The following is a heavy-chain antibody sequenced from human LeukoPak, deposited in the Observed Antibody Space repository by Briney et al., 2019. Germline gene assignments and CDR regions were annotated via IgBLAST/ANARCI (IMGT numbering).Heavy chain of an antibody. V-gene: IGHV4-39*01. CDR2: IYHSGST. J-gene: IGHJ5*02. CDR1: GGSIISTSFY. CDR3: ARLYYDSRGYYWFDR. Sequence: KPSEPLSLTCTVSGGSIISTSFYWGWIRQPPGKGLAWLGSIYHSGSTYDNPSLKSRVTISVDRSKNQFSLKLSSVTAADTAVYYCARLYYDSRGYYWFDRWGQGTLVTVSS. D-gene: IGHD3-22*01.